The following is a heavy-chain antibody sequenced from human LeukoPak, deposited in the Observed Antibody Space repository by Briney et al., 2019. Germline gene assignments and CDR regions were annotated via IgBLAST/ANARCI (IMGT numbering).Heavy chain of an antibody. CDR2: ISAYNGNT. Sequence: GASVKVSCKASGYTFTSYAMNWVRQAPGQGLEWMGWISAYNGNTNYAQKLQGRVTMTTDTSTSTAYMELRSLRSDDTAVYYCARVQTVLPKFSPHCDIWGQGTMVTVSS. V-gene: IGHV1-18*01. CDR3: ARVQTVLPKFSPHCDI. D-gene: IGHD3-10*01. CDR1: GYTFTSYA. J-gene: IGHJ3*02.